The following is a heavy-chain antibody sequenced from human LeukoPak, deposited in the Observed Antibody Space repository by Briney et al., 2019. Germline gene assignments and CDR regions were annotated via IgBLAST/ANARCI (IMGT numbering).Heavy chain of an antibody. CDR2: IIPIFGTA. D-gene: IGHD3-22*01. J-gene: IGHJ3*02. Sequence: SVKVSCKASGGTFSSYAISWVRQAPGQGLEWMGGIIPIFGTANYAQKFQGRVTITTDESTSTAYMELSSLRSEDTAVYYCARVGGPVITSTHALDIWGQGTMVTVSS. CDR3: ARVGGPVITSTHALDI. CDR1: GGTFSSYA. V-gene: IGHV1-69*05.